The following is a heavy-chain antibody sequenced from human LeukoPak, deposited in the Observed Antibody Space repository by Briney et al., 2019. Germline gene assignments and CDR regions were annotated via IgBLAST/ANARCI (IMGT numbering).Heavy chain of an antibody. CDR2: ISYDGSYK. V-gene: IGHV3-30*01. D-gene: IGHD1-14*01. Sequence: GRSLRLSCAASGFTLSSYALHWVRQAPGKGLEWVAVISYDGSYKYYADSVKGRFTMSRDNSKNTVYLQMNSLRVEDTAVFYCARAAGTTTGGMDVWGQGTTVTVSS. CDR1: GFTLSSYA. CDR3: ARAAGTTTGGMDV. J-gene: IGHJ6*02.